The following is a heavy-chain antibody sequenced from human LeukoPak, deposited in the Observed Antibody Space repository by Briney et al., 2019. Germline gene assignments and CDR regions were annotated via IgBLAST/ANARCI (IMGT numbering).Heavy chain of an antibody. D-gene: IGHD3-22*01. V-gene: IGHV3-23*01. Sequence: GGSLRLSSAASGFTFSSYAMSWVRQAPGKGLEWVSAISGSGGSTYYADSVKGRFTISRDNSKNTLYLQMNSLRAEDTAVYYCAKSPYYYDSSGFDYWGQGTLVTVSS. J-gene: IGHJ4*02. CDR2: ISGSGGST. CDR1: GFTFSSYA. CDR3: AKSPYYYDSSGFDY.